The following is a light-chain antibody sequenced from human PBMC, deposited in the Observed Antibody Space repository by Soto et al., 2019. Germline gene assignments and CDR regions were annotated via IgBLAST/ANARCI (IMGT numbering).Light chain of an antibody. V-gene: IGLV1-40*01. CDR1: APTSGQVL. Sequence: QSVLTQPPSVSGPQDRGSPSPALGAAPTSGQVLMYTGTSSFQEQPPKLLIYGNSNRPSGVPTRFSGSKSDTSASLAITGLQAEDEADYYCQSYDISLSVWVFGGGTKLTVL. CDR2: GNS. CDR3: QSYDISLSVWV. J-gene: IGLJ3*02.